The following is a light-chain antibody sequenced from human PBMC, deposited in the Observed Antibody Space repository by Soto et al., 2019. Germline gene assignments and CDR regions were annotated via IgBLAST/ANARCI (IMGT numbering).Light chain of an antibody. CDR1: QSVSSSY. CDR2: GGS. J-gene: IGKJ2*01. Sequence: EIVLTQSPGTMSLSPGERATLSCRASQSVSSSYLAWYQQKPGQAPRLLIYGGSSRATGIPDRFSGSGSGTDFSLTISRLDPEDFAVYYCQQYGSSPYTFGQGTKLEIK. CDR3: QQYGSSPYT. V-gene: IGKV3-20*01.